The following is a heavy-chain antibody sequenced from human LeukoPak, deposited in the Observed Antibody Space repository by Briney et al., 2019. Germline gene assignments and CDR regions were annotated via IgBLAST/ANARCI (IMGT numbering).Heavy chain of an antibody. CDR2: IYYSGST. CDR3: ARGKYSGSYYDYYYYMDV. CDR1: GGSISSHY. V-gene: IGHV4-59*11. J-gene: IGHJ6*03. D-gene: IGHD1-26*01. Sequence: SETLSLTCTVSGGSISSHYWSWIRQPPGKGLEWIGYIYYSGSTNYNPSLKSRVTISVDTSKNQFSLKLSSVTAADTAVYYCARGKYSGSYYDYYYYMDVWGKGTTVTVSS.